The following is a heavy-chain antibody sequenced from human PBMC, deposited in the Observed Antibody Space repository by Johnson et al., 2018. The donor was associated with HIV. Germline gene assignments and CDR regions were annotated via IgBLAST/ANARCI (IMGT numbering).Heavy chain of an antibody. J-gene: IGHJ3*02. CDR1: RFTFSDYY. Sequence: QVQLVESGGGVVQPGGSLRLSCAASRFTFSDYYMSWIRQAPGKGLEWVAVISYDGSNKYYADSVKGRFTISRDNSKNSLYLQMNSLRAEDTAVYYCARERSGTIAVDIWGQGTMVTVSS. D-gene: IGHD1-7*01. CDR2: ISYDGSNK. CDR3: ARERSGTIAVDI. V-gene: IGHV3-30-3*01.